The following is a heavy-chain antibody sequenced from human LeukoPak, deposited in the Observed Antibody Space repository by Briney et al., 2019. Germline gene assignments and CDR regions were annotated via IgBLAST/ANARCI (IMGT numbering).Heavy chain of an antibody. CDR1: GGSFSGYY. CDR2: INHSGST. Sequence: ASETLSLTCAVYGGSFSGYYWSWIRQPPGKGLEWIGEINHSGSTNYNPSLKSRVTISVDTSKNQFSLKLSSVTAADTAVYYCARHTGGSEDYWGQGTLVTVSS. V-gene: IGHV4-34*01. CDR3: ARHTGGSEDY. D-gene: IGHD3-10*01. J-gene: IGHJ4*02.